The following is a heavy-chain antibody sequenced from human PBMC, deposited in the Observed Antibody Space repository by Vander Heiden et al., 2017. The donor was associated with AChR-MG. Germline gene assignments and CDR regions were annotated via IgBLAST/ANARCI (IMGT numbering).Heavy chain of an antibody. D-gene: IGHD6-13*01. CDR1: GFTFDDYA. Sequence: EVQLVESGGGLVQPGRSLRLSCAASGFTFDDYAMHWVRQAPGKGLEWVSGISWNSGSIGYADSVKGRFTISRDNAKNSLYLQMNSLRAEDTALYYCAKDISLTIAAAGFDYWGQGTLVTVSS. CDR3: AKDISLTIAAAGFDY. J-gene: IGHJ4*02. CDR2: ISWNSGSI. V-gene: IGHV3-9*01.